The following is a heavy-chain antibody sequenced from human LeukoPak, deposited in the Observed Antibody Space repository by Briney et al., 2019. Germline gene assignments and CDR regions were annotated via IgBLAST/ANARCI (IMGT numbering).Heavy chain of an antibody. D-gene: IGHD6-13*01. CDR1: GGSFSGYY. Sequence: PSETLSLTCAVYGGSFSGYYWSWIRQPPGKGLEWIGEINHSGSTNYNPSLKSRVTISVDTSKNQFSLKLSSVTAADTAVYYCASLPQYSSSWYDYWGQGTLVTVSS. J-gene: IGHJ4*02. CDR2: INHSGST. CDR3: ASLPQYSSSWYDY. V-gene: IGHV4-34*01.